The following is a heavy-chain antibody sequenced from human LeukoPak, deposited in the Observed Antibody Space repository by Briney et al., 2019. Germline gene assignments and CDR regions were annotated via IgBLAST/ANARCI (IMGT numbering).Heavy chain of an antibody. CDR1: GFTFSDHY. CDR2: ISGSGGST. V-gene: IGHV3-23*01. D-gene: IGHD3-22*01. CDR3: AKALYYDTDYYYMDV. J-gene: IGHJ6*03. Sequence: PGGSLRLSCAASGFTFSDHYMDWVRQAPGKGLEWVSAISGSGGSTYYADSVKGRFTISRDNSKNTLYLQINSLRAEDTAVYYCAKALYYDTDYYYMDVWGKGTTVTVSS.